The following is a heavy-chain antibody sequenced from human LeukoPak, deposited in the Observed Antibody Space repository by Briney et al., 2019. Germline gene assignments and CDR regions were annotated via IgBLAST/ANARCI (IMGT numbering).Heavy chain of an antibody. CDR1: GFTFSSAW. D-gene: IGHD2-2*01. Sequence: TGGSLRLSCAASGFTFSSAWMTWVRQAPGKGLEWVGHIKNKTNGETTDYAAPVKGRFIISRDDSKNTLYLQVNSLRTEDTAVYYCARGFCSSTNCYQGPFDFWGQGTLVTVSS. CDR2: IKNKTNGETT. CDR3: ARGFCSSTNCYQGPFDF. J-gene: IGHJ4*02. V-gene: IGHV3-15*01.